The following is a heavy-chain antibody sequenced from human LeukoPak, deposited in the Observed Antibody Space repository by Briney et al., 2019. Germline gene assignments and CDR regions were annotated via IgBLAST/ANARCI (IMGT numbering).Heavy chain of an antibody. CDR1: GFTFSSSW. CDR2: ISNVGSST. J-gene: IGHJ5*02. CDR3: ARDYLGWFDP. Sequence: GGSLRLSCAASGFTFSSSWMHWVRQAPGKGLVWVSRISNVGSSTNYADSVKGRFTISRDNAKNTLYLQMNSLRAKDTAVYYCARDYLGWFDPWGQGTLVTVS. V-gene: IGHV3-74*01.